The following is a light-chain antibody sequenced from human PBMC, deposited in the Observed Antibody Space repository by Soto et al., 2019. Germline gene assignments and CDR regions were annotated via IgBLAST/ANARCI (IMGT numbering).Light chain of an antibody. CDR3: QQYGNPPPNA. J-gene: IGKJ2*01. Sequence: EIVLTQSPGTLSLSPGERATLSCRASQSVSSSYLAWYQQKPGQAPRVLIHGASSRATSIPARFSGSGSGTDFTLTISRLEPEDFAVYFCQQYGNPPPNAFGQGTKVEIK. CDR2: GAS. CDR1: QSVSSSY. V-gene: IGKV3-20*01.